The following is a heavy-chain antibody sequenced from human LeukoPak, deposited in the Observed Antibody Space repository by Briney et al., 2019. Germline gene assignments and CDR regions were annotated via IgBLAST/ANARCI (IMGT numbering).Heavy chain of an antibody. CDR2: ISWNSGSI. Sequence: GRSLRLSCAASGFTFDDYAMHWVRRAPGKGLEWVSGISWNSGSIGYADSVKGRFTISRDNAKNSLYLQMNSLRAEDTALYYCAKATRQNFDWLFLFDPWGQGTLVTVSS. J-gene: IGHJ5*02. CDR1: GFTFDDYA. CDR3: AKATRQNFDWLFLFDP. D-gene: IGHD3-9*01. V-gene: IGHV3-9*01.